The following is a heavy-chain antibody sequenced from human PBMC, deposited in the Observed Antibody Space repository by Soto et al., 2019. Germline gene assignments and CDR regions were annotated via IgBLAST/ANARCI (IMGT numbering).Heavy chain of an antibody. D-gene: IGHD3-10*01. V-gene: IGHV5-51*01. J-gene: IGHJ4*02. CDR3: ARHPPHYYGSGTYYSACEY. CDR1: GYSFTSHW. CDR2: IYPGDSDT. Sequence: PGESLKISCKGSGYSFTSHWIAWVRQMPGKGLEWMGIIYPGDSDTRYSPSFQGQVTISADKSISTAYLQWSSLKASDTAMYYCARHPPHYYGSGTYYSACEYWGQGTLVTVSS.